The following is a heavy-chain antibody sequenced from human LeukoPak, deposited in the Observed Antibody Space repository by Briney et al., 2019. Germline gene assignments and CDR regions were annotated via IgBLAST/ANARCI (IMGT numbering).Heavy chain of an antibody. Sequence: GGSLRLSCAASGFTFSSYGMHWVRQAPGKGLEWVAFIRYDGSNKYYADSVKGRFTISRDNSKNTLYLQMNSLRAEDTAVYYCAKEGCSGGSCYYYYYMDVWGKGTTVTVSS. V-gene: IGHV3-30*02. J-gene: IGHJ6*03. CDR2: IRYDGSNK. CDR1: GFTFSSYG. CDR3: AKEGCSGGSCYYYYYMDV. D-gene: IGHD2-15*01.